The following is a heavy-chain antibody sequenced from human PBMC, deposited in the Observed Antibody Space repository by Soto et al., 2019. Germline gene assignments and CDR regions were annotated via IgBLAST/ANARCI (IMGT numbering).Heavy chain of an antibody. D-gene: IGHD6-19*01. CDR1: GGSISSSSYY. CDR2: IYYSGST. CDR3: AKLTLAVAGIYYFDY. V-gene: IGHV4-39*01. J-gene: IGHJ4*02. Sequence: QLQLQESGPGLVKPSETLSLTCTVSGGSISSSSYYWGWIRQPPGKGLEWIGSIYYSGSTYYNPSLKSRVTISLDASKNQFSLKLSSVTAADTAVYYCAKLTLAVAGIYYFDYWGQGTLVTVSS.